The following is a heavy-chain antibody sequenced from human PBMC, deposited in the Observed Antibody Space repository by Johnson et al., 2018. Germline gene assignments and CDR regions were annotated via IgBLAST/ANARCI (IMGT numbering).Heavy chain of an antibody. Sequence: QVQLVQSGGGLVQPGGSLRLSCAASGFTFSTYAMHWVRQAPGKGLAWVAVIWYDGSNKYYADSVKGRYTNSRENSKKTLYLQMNSLRAEDTAVYYCAKDPAELPYYYDDMDVWGKGTTVTVSS. CDR1: GFTFSTYA. CDR2: IWYDGSNK. CDR3: AKDPAELPYYYDDMDV. J-gene: IGHJ6*03. D-gene: IGHD1-26*01. V-gene: IGHV3-30*02.